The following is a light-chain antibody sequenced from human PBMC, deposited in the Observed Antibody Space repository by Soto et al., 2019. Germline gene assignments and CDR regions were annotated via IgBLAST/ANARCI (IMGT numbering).Light chain of an antibody. CDR3: QQYNSYWT. Sequence: DIQMTQSPSTLSASVGDRVTITCRASQSITSWLAWYQQKPGKAPKLLIYKASSLESGVPSRFSGSGSGTEFTLTISSLQPDDFGTYYCQQYNSYWTVGRGTKVEIK. CDR1: QSITSW. CDR2: KAS. V-gene: IGKV1-5*03. J-gene: IGKJ1*01.